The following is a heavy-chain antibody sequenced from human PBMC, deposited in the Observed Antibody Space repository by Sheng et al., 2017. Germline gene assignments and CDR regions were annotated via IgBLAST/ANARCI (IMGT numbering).Heavy chain of an antibody. Sequence: QVQLQESGPGLVKPSETLSLTCTVSGGSISSYYWSWIRQPPGKGLEWIGYIYYSGSTNYNPSLKSRVTISVDTSKNQFSLKLSSVTAADTAVYYCAKDPGSGWFVRYWGQGILVTVSS. D-gene: IGHD6-19*01. CDR3: AKDPGSGWFVRY. CDR1: GGSISSYY. J-gene: IGHJ4*02. V-gene: IGHV4-59*01. CDR2: IYYSGST.